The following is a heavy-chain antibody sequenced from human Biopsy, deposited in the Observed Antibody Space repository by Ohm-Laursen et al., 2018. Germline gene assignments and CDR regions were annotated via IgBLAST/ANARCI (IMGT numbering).Heavy chain of an antibody. D-gene: IGHD2-15*01. V-gene: IGHV1-2*02. Sequence: ASVKVSCKVSGYTFSLYHIHWVRQAPGQGLEWMGWIDPDSGRRSFGQNFQGRVTMTSDTSTGTAYLELTRLRSDDTAVYYCARDPYCSGGNCYSPLDHWGQGTLVTVSA. J-gene: IGHJ4*02. CDR3: ARDPYCSGGNCYSPLDH. CDR2: IDPDSGRR. CDR1: GYTFSLYH.